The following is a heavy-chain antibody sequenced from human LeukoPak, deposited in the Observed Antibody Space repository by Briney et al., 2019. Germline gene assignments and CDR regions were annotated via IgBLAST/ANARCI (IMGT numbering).Heavy chain of an antibody. V-gene: IGHV5-51*01. Sequence: GESLKIYCKGAGYSFTSYWIGWVRQMPGKGLEWTGIIYPGDSDTRYSPSFQGQVTISADKSISTAYLQWSSLKASDTARYYCARGPDIGYCSSTSCYEDLFLVCYWGQGTLVTVSS. CDR3: ARGPDIGYCSSTSCYEDLFLVCY. CDR2: IYPGDSDT. D-gene: IGHD2-2*01. J-gene: IGHJ4*02. CDR1: GYSFTSYW.